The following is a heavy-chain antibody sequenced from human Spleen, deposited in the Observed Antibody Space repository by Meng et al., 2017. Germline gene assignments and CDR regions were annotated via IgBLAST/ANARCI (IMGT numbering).Heavy chain of an antibody. CDR2: IKSKTDGGTT. CDR3: TGHTDY. Sequence: GESLKISCAASGFTFSNAWMSWVRQAPGKGLEWVGRIKSKTDGGTTDYAAPVKGRFTSSRDDSKNTVFLQMNSLKTEDTAVYYCTGHTDYWGQGALVTVSS. CDR1: GFTFSNAW. V-gene: IGHV3-15*01. J-gene: IGHJ4*02.